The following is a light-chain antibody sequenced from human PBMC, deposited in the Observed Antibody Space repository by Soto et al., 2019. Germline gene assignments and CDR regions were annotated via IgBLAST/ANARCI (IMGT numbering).Light chain of an antibody. J-gene: IGKJ1*01. CDR1: QSISSC. Sequence: IQMTQSPSTLSASVGDRVTNTCRASQSISSCLGWYQQKPGKDPKLLIYAASSLQSGVPSRFSGSGSGTDFTLTISSLQPEDFATYYCLQDYNYPLTFGQGTKVDI. V-gene: IGKV1-6*01. CDR3: LQDYNYPLT. CDR2: AAS.